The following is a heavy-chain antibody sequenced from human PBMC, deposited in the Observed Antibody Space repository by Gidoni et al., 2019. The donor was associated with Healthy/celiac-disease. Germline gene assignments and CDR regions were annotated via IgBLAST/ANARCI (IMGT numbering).Heavy chain of an antibody. CDR3: ARGLSSGSSSVPDWFDP. D-gene: IGHD6-6*01. V-gene: IGHV1-69*12. J-gene: IGHJ5*02. CDR1: AGTFSSYA. CDR2: IIPSVGTA. Sequence: QVQLVQPGAEVKKTGSSVKVSCTASAGTFSSYAISWVRQAPGKGLEWMGGIIPSVGTANYAQKFQGRVTITADESTSTAYMELSSLRSEDTAVYYCARGLSSGSSSVPDWFDPWGQGTLVTVSS.